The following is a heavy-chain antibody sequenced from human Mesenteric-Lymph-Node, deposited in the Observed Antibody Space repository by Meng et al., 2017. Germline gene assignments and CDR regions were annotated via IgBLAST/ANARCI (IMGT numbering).Heavy chain of an antibody. V-gene: IGHV3-21*01. J-gene: IGHJ6*02. Sequence: GESLKISCAASGFTFSSYAMSWVRQAPGKGLEWVSSISSSSSYIYYADSVKGRFTISRDNAKNSLYLQMNSLRAEDTAVYYCARDVWMATTTYYYGMDVWGQGTTVTVSS. CDR1: GFTFSSYA. D-gene: IGHD5-24*01. CDR2: ISSSSSYI. CDR3: ARDVWMATTTYYYGMDV.